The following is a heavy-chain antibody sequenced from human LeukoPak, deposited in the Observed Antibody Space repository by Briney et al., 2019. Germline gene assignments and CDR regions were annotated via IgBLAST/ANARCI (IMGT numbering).Heavy chain of an antibody. CDR2: ISRSGSTI. CDR1: GFTFSSYE. D-gene: IGHD1-1*01. CDR3: ARADWTN. Sequence: QPGGSLRLSCAASGFTFSSYEMNWVRQAPGKGLEWVSYISRSGSTIYYADSVKGRVIISRDNAKNSLYLQMNSLRAEDTAIYYCARADWTNWGQGTLVIVSS. V-gene: IGHV3-48*03. J-gene: IGHJ4*02.